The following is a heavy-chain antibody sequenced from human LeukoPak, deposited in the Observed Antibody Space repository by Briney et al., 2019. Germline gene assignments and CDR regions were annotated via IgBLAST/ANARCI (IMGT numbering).Heavy chain of an antibody. Sequence: GGSLRLSCAASGFTFSSYGMHWVRQAPGKGLEWVAVIWYDGSSKYYADSVKGRFTISRDNSKNTLYLQMNSLRAEDTAVYYCATQIAVAGSGFDYWGQGTLVTVSS. CDR2: IWYDGSSK. CDR3: ATQIAVAGSGFDY. CDR1: GFTFSSYG. J-gene: IGHJ4*02. D-gene: IGHD6-19*01. V-gene: IGHV3-30*02.